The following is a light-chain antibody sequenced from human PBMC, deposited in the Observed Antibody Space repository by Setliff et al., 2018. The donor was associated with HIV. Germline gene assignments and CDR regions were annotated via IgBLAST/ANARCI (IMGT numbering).Light chain of an antibody. V-gene: IGLV7-46*01. Sequence: QAVVTQEHSLTVYPGGTVTLTCGPSTGAVTSGHYPYWFQQKPGQAPRTLIYDTSNKHSWTPARFSGSLLGGKAALTLSGAQPEDEAAYYCFLSYSGARRVFGGGTKVTV. CDR1: TGAVTSGHY. J-gene: IGLJ3*02. CDR3: FLSYSGARRV. CDR2: DTS.